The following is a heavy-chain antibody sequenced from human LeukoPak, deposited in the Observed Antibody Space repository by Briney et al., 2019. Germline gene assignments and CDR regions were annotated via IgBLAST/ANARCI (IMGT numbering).Heavy chain of an antibody. V-gene: IGHV4-4*07. J-gene: IGHJ4*02. CDR1: GGPISRYY. D-gene: IGHD1-1*01. CDR3: ARDGNWYYFDY. Sequence: SETLSLTCPVSGGPISRYYWSWIRQPAGKGLEWIGRIYSSGSTNYNPSLKSRVTMSVDTSKNQFSLKLSSVTAADTAVYYCARDGNWYYFDYWGQGTLVTVSS. CDR2: IYSSGST.